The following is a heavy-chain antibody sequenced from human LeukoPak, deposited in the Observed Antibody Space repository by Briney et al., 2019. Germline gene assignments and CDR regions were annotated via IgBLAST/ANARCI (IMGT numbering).Heavy chain of an antibody. CDR3: ARGGNYDFWNNYYYYMDV. CDR1: GFTFSSYS. J-gene: IGHJ6*03. V-gene: IGHV3-21*01. CDR2: ISSSSSYI. Sequence: GGSLRLSCAASGFTFSSYSMNWVRQAPGKGLEWVSSISSSSSYIYYADSVKGRFTISRDTAKNSLYLQMNSLRAEDTAVYYCARGGNYDFWNNYYYYMDVWGKGTTVTVSS. D-gene: IGHD3-3*01.